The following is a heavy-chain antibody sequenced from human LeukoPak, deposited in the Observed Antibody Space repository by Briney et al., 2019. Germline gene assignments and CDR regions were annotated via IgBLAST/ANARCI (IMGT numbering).Heavy chain of an antibody. J-gene: IGHJ4*02. Sequence: PGGSLRLSCAASGFTFSSYWMSWARQAPGKGLEWVANIKQDGSEKYYVDSVKGRFTISRDNAKNSLYLQMNSLRAEDTAVYYCARGGYSSSSYYFDYWGQGTLVTVSS. D-gene: IGHD6-13*01. V-gene: IGHV3-7*01. CDR2: IKQDGSEK. CDR3: ARGGYSSSSYYFDY. CDR1: GFTFSSYW.